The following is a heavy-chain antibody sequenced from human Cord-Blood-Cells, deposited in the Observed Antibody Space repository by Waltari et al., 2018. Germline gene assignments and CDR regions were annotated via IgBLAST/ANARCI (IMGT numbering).Heavy chain of an antibody. J-gene: IGHJ3*02. Sequence: QVQLQESGPGLVKPSETLSLTCPVSGGSISSYYWSWIRQPPGKGLEWIGYIYYSGSTNYNPSLKSRVTISVDTSKNQFSLKLSSVTAADTAVYYCARVVRLKGHAFDIWGQGTMVTVSS. CDR2: IYYSGST. V-gene: IGHV4-59*01. D-gene: IGHD4-17*01. CDR1: GGSISSYY. CDR3: ARVVRLKGHAFDI.